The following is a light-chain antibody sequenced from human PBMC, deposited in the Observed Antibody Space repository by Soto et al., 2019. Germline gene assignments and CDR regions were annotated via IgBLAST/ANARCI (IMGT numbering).Light chain of an antibody. J-gene: IGKJ5*01. V-gene: IGKV1-27*01. CDR3: QKYNSAPHT. CDR1: QGISSD. Sequence: DIQMTQSPSSLSASVGDRVTITCRASQGISSDIAWYQQKPGKVPKLLIYAASTLQPGVPSRFSGSGSGTDFTLTISSLQPEDVAAYYCQKYNSAPHTFGQGTRLEIK. CDR2: AAS.